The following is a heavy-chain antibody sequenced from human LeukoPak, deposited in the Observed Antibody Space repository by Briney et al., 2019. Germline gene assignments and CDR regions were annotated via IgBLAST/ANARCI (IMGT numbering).Heavy chain of an antibody. Sequence: GGSLRLSCAASEFTFSSYAMSWVRQAPGKGLEWVSAISGGGGSTYYADSVKGRFTISRDNSKNTVYLQMNSLRAEDTAVYYCAKGHYYGSGSPSNWFDPWAREPWSPSPQ. CDR3: AKGHYYGSGSPSNWFDP. J-gene: IGHJ5*02. D-gene: IGHD3-10*01. CDR2: ISGGGGST. V-gene: IGHV3-23*01. CDR1: EFTFSSYA.